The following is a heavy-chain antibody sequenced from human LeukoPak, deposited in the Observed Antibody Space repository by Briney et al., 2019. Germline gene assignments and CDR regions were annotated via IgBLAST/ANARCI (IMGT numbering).Heavy chain of an antibody. CDR3: AKDRVSDSSGLYYFDY. Sequence: GGSLRLSRAASGFTFSSYAMSWVRQAPGKGLEWVSAISGSGGSTYYADSVKGRFTISRDNSKNTLYLQMNSLRAEDTAVYYCAKDRVSDSSGLYYFDYWGQGTLVTVSS. CDR1: GFTFSSYA. V-gene: IGHV3-23*01. J-gene: IGHJ4*02. CDR2: ISGSGGST. D-gene: IGHD6-19*01.